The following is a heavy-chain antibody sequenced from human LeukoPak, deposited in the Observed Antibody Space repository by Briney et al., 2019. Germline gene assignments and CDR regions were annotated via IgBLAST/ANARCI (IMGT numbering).Heavy chain of an antibody. CDR1: GFTFTGSS. Sequence: GGSLRLSCAASGFTFTGSSMHWVRQASGQGLEWVGRIRTKANSYATAYVASVKGRFTISRDDSKNTAYLQMNSLKTEDTAVYYCARESGSYFDFWGQGTLVTVSS. CDR3: ARESGSYFDF. D-gene: IGHD1-26*01. J-gene: IGHJ4*02. CDR2: IRTKANSYAT. V-gene: IGHV3-73*01.